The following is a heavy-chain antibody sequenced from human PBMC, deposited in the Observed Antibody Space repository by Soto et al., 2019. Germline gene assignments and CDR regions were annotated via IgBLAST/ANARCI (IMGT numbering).Heavy chain of an antibody. CDR2: MNPSSGNT. J-gene: IGHJ4*02. V-gene: IGHV1-8*01. D-gene: IGHD3-10*01. CDR1: GYTLTSHN. Sequence: QVQLVQSGAEVKKPGASVKVSCKASGYTLTSHNINWVRQATGQGLEWMGWMNPSSGNTGFAQKFQGRVAMTRSTSSSTAYMELSSLHSDDTAVYFCAREDFYGSGSYSHWGQGTLVTVSS. CDR3: AREDFYGSGSYSH.